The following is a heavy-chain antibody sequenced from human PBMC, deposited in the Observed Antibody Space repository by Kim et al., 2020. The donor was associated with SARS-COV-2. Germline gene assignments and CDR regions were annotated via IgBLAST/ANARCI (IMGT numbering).Heavy chain of an antibody. CDR1: GFIFSSYG. J-gene: IGHJ4*02. D-gene: IGHD3-10*01. CDR2: VSSDGRAQ. CDR3: AKERGSGRSYNYLGY. V-gene: IGHV3-30*18. Sequence: GGSLRLSCAASGFIFSSYGMHWVRQAPGKGLEWVAVVSSDGRAQYYADSVKGRLTISRDNSKNSLYLQINSLRPEDTALYYCAKERGSGRSYNYLGYWGQGTLVTVSS.